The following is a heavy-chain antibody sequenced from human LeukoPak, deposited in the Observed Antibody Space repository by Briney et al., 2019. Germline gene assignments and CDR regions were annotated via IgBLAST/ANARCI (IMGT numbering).Heavy chain of an antibody. CDR3: AREGGFYRPLDY. CDR1: GGSITTTNW. CDR2: VHLDGRT. Sequence: SGTLSLTCGVSGGSITTTNWWPWVRQPPGKGLEWIGEVHLDGRTNYNPSLESRLTISVDLSENHISLRLTSVTAAETAVYYCAREGGFYRPLDYSGQGTLVTVSS. D-gene: IGHD3-3*01. J-gene: IGHJ4*02. V-gene: IGHV4-4*02.